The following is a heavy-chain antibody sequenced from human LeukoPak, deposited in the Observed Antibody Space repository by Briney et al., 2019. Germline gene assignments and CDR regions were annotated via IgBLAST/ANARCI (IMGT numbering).Heavy chain of an antibody. D-gene: IGHD6-6*01. J-gene: IGHJ6*03. Sequence: PSETLSLTCTVSGGSISSYYWGWIRQPPGKGLEWIGSIYYSGSTYYNPSLKSRVTISVGTSKNQFSLKLSSVTAADTAVYYCARSSSSPVCYYMEVWGKGTTVTASS. CDR3: ARSSSSPVCYYMEV. V-gene: IGHV4-39*01. CDR2: IYYSGST. CDR1: GGSISSYY.